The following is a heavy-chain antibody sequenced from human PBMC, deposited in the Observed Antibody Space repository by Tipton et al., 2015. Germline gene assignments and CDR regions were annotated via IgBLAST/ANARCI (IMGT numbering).Heavy chain of an antibody. J-gene: IGHJ4*02. CDR2: IYYNGNN. D-gene: IGHD5-18*01. Sequence: TLSLTCTVSGGSISSGDSYWNWIRQHPGKGLEWIGYIYYNGNNYYNPSLKSRLTILVDTSKNQFSLKLSSVTAADTALYYCARERYSFASSYFDNWGQGTLITVSP. CDR3: ARERYSFASSYFDN. CDR1: GGSISSGDSY. V-gene: IGHV4-31*03.